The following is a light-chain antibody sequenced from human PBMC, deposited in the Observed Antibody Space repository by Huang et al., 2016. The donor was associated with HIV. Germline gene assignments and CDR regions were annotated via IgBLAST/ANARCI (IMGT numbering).Light chain of an antibody. CDR1: QGISSY. CDR2: AAS. CDR3: QQYYSYPYT. Sequence: AIRITQSPSSVSASTGDRVTINCRASQGISSYLAWYQQKPGKAPKLLIYAASTLQSGVPSRFSGSGSGTDFTLTIGCLQSEDFATYYCQQYYSYPYTFGQGTKLEIK. J-gene: IGKJ2*01. V-gene: IGKV1-8*01.